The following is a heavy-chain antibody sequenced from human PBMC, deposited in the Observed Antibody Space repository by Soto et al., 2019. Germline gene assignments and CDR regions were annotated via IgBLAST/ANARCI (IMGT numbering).Heavy chain of an antibody. CDR1: GYTFTSYG. CDR3: ARIAQLPGIAVAQFDP. J-gene: IGHJ5*02. Sequence: QVQLVQSGAEVKKPGASVKVSCKASGYTFTSYGISWVRQAPGQGLEWMGWISAYNGNTNYAQKLQGRVTMTTDTSTSTAYIELRSLRSDDTAVYYCARIAQLPGIAVAQFDPWGQGTLVTVSS. V-gene: IGHV1-18*01. CDR2: ISAYNGNT. D-gene: IGHD6-19*01.